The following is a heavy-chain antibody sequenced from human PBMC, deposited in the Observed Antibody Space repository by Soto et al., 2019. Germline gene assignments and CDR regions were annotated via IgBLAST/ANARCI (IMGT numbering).Heavy chain of an antibody. Sequence: RDSCAVAGFIISSYSLDRVRQAPGTGLEWVAGISSDGSNKYYADSVKGRFTISRDNSQNTLYLQTSSLRSEDTAVYYCARAPSCYNFDYWGQGTLVSVSS. J-gene: IGHJ4*02. CDR2: ISSDGSNK. D-gene: IGHD2-15*01. CDR3: ARAPSCYNFDY. V-gene: IGHV3-30-3*01. CDR1: GFIISSYS.